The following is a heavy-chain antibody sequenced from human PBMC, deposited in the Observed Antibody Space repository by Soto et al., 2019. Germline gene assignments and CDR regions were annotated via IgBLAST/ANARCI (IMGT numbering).Heavy chain of an antibody. D-gene: IGHD5-12*01. Sequence: GGSLRLSCAASGFTFSSYGMHWVRQAPGKGLEWVAVISYDGSNKYYADSVKGRFTISRDNSKNTLYLQMNSLRAEDTAVYYCAKDSGGYSGYVDDYWGQGTLVTVSS. V-gene: IGHV3-30*18. CDR2: ISYDGSNK. CDR1: GFTFSSYG. CDR3: AKDSGGYSGYVDDY. J-gene: IGHJ4*02.